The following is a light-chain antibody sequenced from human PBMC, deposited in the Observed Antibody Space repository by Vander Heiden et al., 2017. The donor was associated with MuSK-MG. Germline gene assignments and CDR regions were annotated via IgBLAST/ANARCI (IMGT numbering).Light chain of an antibody. CDR2: DAS. V-gene: IGKV1-33*01. CDR1: QDISNY. Sequence: IQITHSPSSLSASVGDRVTITCQASQDISNYLNWYQQKPGKAPKLLIYDASNLETGVPSRFSGSGSGTDFTFTISSLQPEDIATYYCQQYDNLPPYTFGQGTKLEIK. J-gene: IGKJ2*01. CDR3: QQYDNLPPYT.